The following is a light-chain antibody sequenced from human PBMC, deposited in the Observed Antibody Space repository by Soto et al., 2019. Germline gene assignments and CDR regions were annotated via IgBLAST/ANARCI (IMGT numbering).Light chain of an antibody. CDR2: DVS. Sequence: QSVLTQPASVSGSPGQSITISCTGTSSDVSSYNYVSWYQQHPGKAPKLIIYDVSDRPSGVSNRFSGSKSGNTASLTISGLQAEDEADYYCSSFTTSSTYVFGTGTKLTVL. CDR3: SSFTTSSTYV. CDR1: SSDVSSYNY. V-gene: IGLV2-14*03. J-gene: IGLJ1*01.